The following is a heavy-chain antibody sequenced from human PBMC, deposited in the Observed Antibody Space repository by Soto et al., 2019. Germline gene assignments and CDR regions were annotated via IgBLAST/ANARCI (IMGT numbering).Heavy chain of an antibody. V-gene: IGHV3-30*18. CDR1: GFTFSSYG. D-gene: IGHD3-10*01. J-gene: IGHJ6*02. CDR3: AKGGEYYYGMDV. Sequence: QVQLVESGGGVVQPGRSLRLSCAASGFTFSSYGMHWVRQAPGKGLEWVAVISYDGSNKYYADSVKGRFTISRDNSKNPLYLQMNSLRAEDTAVYYCAKGGEYYYGMDVWGQGTTVTVSS. CDR2: ISYDGSNK.